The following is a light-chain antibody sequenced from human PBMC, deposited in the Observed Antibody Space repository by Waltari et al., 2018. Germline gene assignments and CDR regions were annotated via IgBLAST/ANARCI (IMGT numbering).Light chain of an antibody. CDR3: ASWDDSLNAWV. Sequence: QSVLTQPPSVSEAPGQGVSISCSGSMTNVGNYGVNWYQQLPAEAPKLLIYNNDHLPSGVSDRFSGSRFGTSASLAISGLRSEDEGSYFCASWDDSLNAWVFGGGTKLTVV. J-gene: IGLJ3*02. CDR1: MTNVGNYG. CDR2: NND. V-gene: IGLV1-36*01.